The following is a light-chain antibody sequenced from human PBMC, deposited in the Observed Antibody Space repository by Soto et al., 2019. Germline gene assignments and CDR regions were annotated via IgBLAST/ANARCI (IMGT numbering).Light chain of an antibody. V-gene: IGKV1-13*02. Sequence: AIQLTQSPSSLSASVGDRVTITCRASQGISSALAWYQQKPGKPPKLLIYDASSLESGVPSRFSGSGSGTDFTLTISSLQPEDFATYYCHQFNSYLRTFGQGTKVEIK. CDR3: HQFNSYLRT. J-gene: IGKJ1*01. CDR2: DAS. CDR1: QGISSA.